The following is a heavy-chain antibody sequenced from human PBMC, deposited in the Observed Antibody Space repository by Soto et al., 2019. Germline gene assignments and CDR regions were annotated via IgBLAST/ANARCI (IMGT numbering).Heavy chain of an antibody. V-gene: IGHV4-39*01. CDR1: GGSISSSSYY. Sequence: PSETLSLTCTVSGGSISSSSYYWGWIRQPPGKGLEWIGSIYYSGSTYYNPSLKSRVTISVDTSKNQFSLKLSSVTAADTAVYYCARGLVTTLKDFDYWGQGTLVTVSS. CDR2: IYYSGST. J-gene: IGHJ4*02. CDR3: ARGLVTTLKDFDY. D-gene: IGHD4-17*01.